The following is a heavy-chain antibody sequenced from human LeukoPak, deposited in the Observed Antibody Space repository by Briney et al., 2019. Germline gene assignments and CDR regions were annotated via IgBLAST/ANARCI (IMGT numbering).Heavy chain of an antibody. CDR2: ISAYNGNT. CDR3: ARRVAATYYYYMDV. J-gene: IGHJ6*03. D-gene: IGHD2-15*01. Sequence: ASVKVSCKASGFTFTSYGISWVRQAPGQGLEWMGWISAYNGNTNYAQKLQGRVTMTTDTSTSTAYMELRSLRSDDTAVYYCARRVAATYYYYMDVWGKGTTVTISS. V-gene: IGHV1-18*01. CDR1: GFTFTSYG.